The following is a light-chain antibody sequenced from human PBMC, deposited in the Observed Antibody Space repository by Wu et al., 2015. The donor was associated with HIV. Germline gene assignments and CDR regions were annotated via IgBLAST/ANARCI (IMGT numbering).Light chain of an antibody. CDR2: KAS. Sequence: DTQMTQSPSSLSASIGDRVTITCRASQSIGSWLAWYQQKPGKAPNLLIYKASSLESGVPSRFSGSGSGTEFTLTISSLQPDDFATYYCQQYNSYSRTFGQGTKLEIK. V-gene: IGKV1-5*03. J-gene: IGKJ2*01. CDR3: QQYNSYSRT. CDR1: QSIGSW.